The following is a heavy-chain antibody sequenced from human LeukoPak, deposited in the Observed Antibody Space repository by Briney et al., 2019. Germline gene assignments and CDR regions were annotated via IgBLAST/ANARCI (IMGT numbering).Heavy chain of an antibody. CDR2: IIPILGIA. V-gene: IGHV1-69*04. CDR1: GGTFSSYA. CDR3: ARDFRDTAMVTAFDI. J-gene: IGHJ3*02. D-gene: IGHD5-18*01. Sequence: GSSVKVSCKASGGTFSSYAISWVRQAPGQGLEWMGRIIPILGIANYAQKFQGRVTITADKSTSTAYMELSSLRSEDTAVYYCARDFRDTAMVTAFDIWGQGTMVTVSS.